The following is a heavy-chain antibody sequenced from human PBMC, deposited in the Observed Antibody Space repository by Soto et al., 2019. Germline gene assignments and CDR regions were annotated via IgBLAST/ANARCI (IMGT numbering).Heavy chain of an antibody. J-gene: IGHJ4*02. Sequence: PGESLKISCKASGYSFTNYWIGWVRQMPGKGLEWMGTIYPGDSDTRYSPSFQGQVTITVDKSINTAYLQWSRLKASDTAIYYCARQRLWGTSGYYYFENWGQGTLVTVSS. CDR2: IYPGDSDT. CDR1: GYSFTNYW. D-gene: IGHD3-22*01. CDR3: ARQRLWGTSGYYYFEN. V-gene: IGHV5-51*01.